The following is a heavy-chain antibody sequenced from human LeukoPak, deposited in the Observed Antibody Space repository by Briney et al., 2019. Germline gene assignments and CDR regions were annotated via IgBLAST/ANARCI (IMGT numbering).Heavy chain of an antibody. V-gene: IGHV4-59*01. CDR3: ARDTGFRHGYYYYGMDV. D-gene: IGHD1-14*01. CDR1: GVSISSYY. Sequence: SETLSLTCTVSGVSISSYYWSWLRQPPGKGLEWIGYIYYSGSTNYNPSLKSRVTISVDTSKNQFSLKLSSVTAADTAVYYCARDTGFRHGYYYYGMDVWGQGTTVTVSS. J-gene: IGHJ6*02. CDR2: IYYSGST.